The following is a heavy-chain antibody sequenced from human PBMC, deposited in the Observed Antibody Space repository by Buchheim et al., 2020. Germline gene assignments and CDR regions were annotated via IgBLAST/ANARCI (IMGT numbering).Heavy chain of an antibody. J-gene: IGHJ6*02. V-gene: IGHV3-23*01. CDR2: ISVSGGST. Sequence: EVQPLESGGGLVQPGGSLRLSCAASGFTFSSFAMSWVRQAPGKGLEWVSAISVSGGSTYYADSGKGRFTISRDNSKKTRVLQMNSLRAEDTAVYYCAKNGPMIDGYNHYGMDVWGQGTT. D-gene: IGHD3-22*01. CDR1: GFTFSSFA. CDR3: AKNGPMIDGYNHYGMDV.